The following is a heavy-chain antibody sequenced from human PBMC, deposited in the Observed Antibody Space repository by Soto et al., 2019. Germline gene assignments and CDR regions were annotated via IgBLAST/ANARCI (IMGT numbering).Heavy chain of an antibody. Sequence: SETLSLTCTVSGGSISRCYSSWIRQPPGKGLEWIGYIYYSGSTYYNPSLKSRVTISVDRSKNQFSLKLSSVTAADTAVYYCARSQTTVTSYDYWGQGTLVTVSS. CDR3: ARSQTTVTSYDY. CDR1: GGSISRCY. J-gene: IGHJ4*02. V-gene: IGHV4-59*12. CDR2: IYYSGST. D-gene: IGHD4-17*01.